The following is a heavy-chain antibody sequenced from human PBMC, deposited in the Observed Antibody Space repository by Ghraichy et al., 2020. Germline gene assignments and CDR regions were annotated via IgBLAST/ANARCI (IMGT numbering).Heavy chain of an antibody. Sequence: GGSLRLSCAASGFNFNNYDMDWVRQAPGKGLEWVEHISSRNKNIFYSDSVKGRFTISRDNAKNSLFLQMNSLRAEDAAVYFCARAWGVVSFYYYYGLDVWGQGTTVTVSS. J-gene: IGHJ6*02. CDR3: ARAWGVVSFYYYYGLDV. CDR1: GFNFNNYD. V-gene: IGHV3-48*04. CDR2: ISSRNKNI. D-gene: IGHD2-21*01.